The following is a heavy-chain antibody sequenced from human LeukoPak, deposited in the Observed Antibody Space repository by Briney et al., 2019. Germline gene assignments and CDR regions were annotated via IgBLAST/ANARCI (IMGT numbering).Heavy chain of an antibody. CDR2: INSDGSST. CDR1: GFTFSSYW. Sequence: GRSLRLSCAASGFTFSSYWMHWVRQGPGKGLVWVSRINSDGSSTSYADSVKGRFTISRDNAKNTLYLQMNSLRAEDTAVYYCARGGVAAAWDYWGQGTLVTVSS. D-gene: IGHD6-13*01. J-gene: IGHJ4*02. V-gene: IGHV3-74*01. CDR3: ARGGVAAAWDY.